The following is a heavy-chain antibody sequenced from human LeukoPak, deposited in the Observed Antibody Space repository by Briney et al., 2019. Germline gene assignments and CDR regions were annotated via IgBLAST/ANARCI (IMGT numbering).Heavy chain of an antibody. J-gene: IGHJ4*02. V-gene: IGHV4-39*01. D-gene: IGHD5-24*01. CDR2: IYYSGSS. CDR1: GGSISSSSSY. Sequence: PSETLSLTCSVSGGSISSSSSYWGWIRQPPGKGLEWVGSIYYSGSSFDNPALKSRVTISVDTSKNQFSLKLSSVTAADTAVYYCARHRSGWLQSSFDYWGQGTLVTVSS. CDR3: ARHRSGWLQSSFDY.